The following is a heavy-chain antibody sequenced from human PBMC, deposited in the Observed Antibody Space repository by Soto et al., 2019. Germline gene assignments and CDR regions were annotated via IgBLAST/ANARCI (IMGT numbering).Heavy chain of an antibody. CDR2: IIPIFGAA. CDR1: GGTFSSYA. D-gene: IGHD1-1*01. J-gene: IGHJ5*02. CDR3: ASSLPETGTHYNWFDP. V-gene: IGHV1-69*13. Sequence: SVKVSCKASGGTFSSYAISWVRQAPGQGLEWMGGIIPIFGAANYAQKFQGRVTITADESTSTAYMELSSLRSEDTAVYYCASSLPETGTHYNWFDPWGQGTLVTVSS.